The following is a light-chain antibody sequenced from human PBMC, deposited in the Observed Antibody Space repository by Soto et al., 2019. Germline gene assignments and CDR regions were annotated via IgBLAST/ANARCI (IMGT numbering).Light chain of an antibody. CDR1: QSFSTW. V-gene: IGKV1-5*01. CDR2: DAS. J-gene: IGKJ1*01. Sequence: DIQMTQSPSTLSAFVGDRVTITCRASQSFSTWLAWYQKKPGEAPKLLIYDASSLQSGVPSRFSGSGSGTEFTLTISSLQPDDFAPYYCQQYDSYPWTCGQGTRVEIK. CDR3: QQYDSYPWT.